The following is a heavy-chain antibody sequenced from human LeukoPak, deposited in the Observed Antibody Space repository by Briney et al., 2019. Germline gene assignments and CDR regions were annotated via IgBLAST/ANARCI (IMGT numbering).Heavy chain of an antibody. Sequence: PGRSLRLSCAASGFTFGDYAVHWVRQAPGKGLEWVSGLSGNSGAVKYANSVKGRFTISRDNAKNSLYLQLNGLGPEDTAVYYCAKDSGQNRGSWVNWFDSWGQGVLVTVSS. CDR3: AKDSGQNRGSWVNWFDS. CDR2: LSGNSGAV. CDR1: GFTFGDYA. D-gene: IGHD6-13*01. V-gene: IGHV3-9*01. J-gene: IGHJ5*01.